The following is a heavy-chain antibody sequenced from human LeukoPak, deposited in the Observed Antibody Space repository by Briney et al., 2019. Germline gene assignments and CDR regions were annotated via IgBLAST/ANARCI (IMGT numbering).Heavy chain of an antibody. CDR1: GFTFSTYA. CDR2: ISDSGENT. D-gene: IGHD2-2*01. Sequence: GGSLRLSCAASGFTFSTYAMAWVRQAPGKGLEWVSAISDSGENTYYGDSVKGRFTVSRDNSKNTLYLQMNSLRAEDTAADYCATYCTSSTCSTARRSFDYWGQGTLVTVSS. J-gene: IGHJ4*02. CDR3: ATYCTSSTCSTARRSFDY. V-gene: IGHV3-23*01.